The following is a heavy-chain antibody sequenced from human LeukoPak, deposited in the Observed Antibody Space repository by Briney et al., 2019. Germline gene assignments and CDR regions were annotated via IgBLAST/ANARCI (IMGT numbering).Heavy chain of an antibody. CDR1: GGSVSSYY. CDR3: ARWNEGFDY. CDR2: IYYSGST. J-gene: IGHJ4*02. Sequence: SETLSLTCTVSGGSVSSYYWSWIRQPPGKGLEWIGNIYYSGSTSYNPSLKSRVTISADTSKNQFSLRLSSVTAADTAVYYCARWNEGFDYWGQGTLVTVSS. V-gene: IGHV4-59*02. D-gene: IGHD1-1*01.